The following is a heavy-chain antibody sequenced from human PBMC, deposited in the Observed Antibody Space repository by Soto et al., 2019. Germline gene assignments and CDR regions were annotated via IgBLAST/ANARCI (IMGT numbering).Heavy chain of an antibody. CDR1: GYTFTIYG. V-gene: IGHV1-18*04. D-gene: IGHD3-22*01. CDR2: ISGYNGNT. CDR3: ARVDYYDSSGYSGY. J-gene: IGHJ4*02. Sequence: QVQLVQSGAEVKKPGASVKVSCKASGYTFTIYGISWVRQAPGQGLEWMGWISGYNGNTDYAQNLRDRVTLTTDAYTSSVYMELRSLRADDTAVYYCARVDYYDSSGYSGYWGQGTLITVSS.